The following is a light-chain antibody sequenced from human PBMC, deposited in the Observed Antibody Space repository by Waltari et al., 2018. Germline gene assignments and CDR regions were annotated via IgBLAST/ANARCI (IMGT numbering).Light chain of an antibody. V-gene: IGKV1-33*01. J-gene: IGKJ2*03. CDR2: RAS. CDR1: QGINNW. Sequence: DIQMTQSPSSLSASVGDRVTIACRSSQGINNWLAWYQQKPGKAPKLLIYRASNLETGVPSRFSGSGSGTDFILTISSLQPEDIATYYCQHHDNFMYSFGQGTKVEIK. CDR3: QHHDNFMYS.